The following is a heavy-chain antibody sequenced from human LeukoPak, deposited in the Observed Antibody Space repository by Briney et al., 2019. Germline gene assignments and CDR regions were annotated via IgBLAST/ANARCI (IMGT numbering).Heavy chain of an antibody. CDR1: GFTFSNAW. J-gene: IGHJ6*02. V-gene: IGHV3-7*01. Sequence: GGSLRLSCAASGFTFSNAWMSWVRLAPGKGLEWVANIKEDGSERNYVDSVKGRFTISRDNAKNSLYLQMNSLRVADTAVYYCVSEGYNYYGMDVWGQGTTVTVSS. CDR3: VSEGYNYYGMDV. CDR2: IKEDGSER.